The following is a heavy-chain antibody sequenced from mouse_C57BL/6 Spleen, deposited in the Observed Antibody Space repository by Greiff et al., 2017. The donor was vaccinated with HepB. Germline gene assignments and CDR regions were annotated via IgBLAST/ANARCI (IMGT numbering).Heavy chain of an antibody. CDR2: ISYDGSN. CDR1: GYSITSGYY. D-gene: IGHD2-3*01. CDR3: ARDRGDGYYVDYYAMDY. Sequence: EVKLEESGPGLVKPSQSLSLTCSVTGYSITSGYYWNWIRQFPGNKLEWMGYISYDGSNNYNPSLKNRISITRDTSKNQFFLKLNSVTTEDTATYYCARDRGDGYYVDYYAMDYWGQGTSVTVSS. V-gene: IGHV3-6*01. J-gene: IGHJ4*01.